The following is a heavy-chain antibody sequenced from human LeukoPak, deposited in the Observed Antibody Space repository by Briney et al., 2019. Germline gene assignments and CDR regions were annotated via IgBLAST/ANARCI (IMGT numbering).Heavy chain of an antibody. J-gene: IGHJ6*03. CDR3: ARDLVITYHDDSSGYYYYMDV. CDR1: GYTFTSYG. D-gene: IGHD3-22*01. CDR2: IIPMFDTA. Sequence: GASVKVSCKASGYTFTSYGISWVRQAPGQGLEWMGGIIPMFDTANYVQNFQGRVTITADTSTSTAYMELSSLRSEDTAVYYCARDLVITYHDDSSGYYYYMDVWGKGTTVTVSS. V-gene: IGHV1-69*06.